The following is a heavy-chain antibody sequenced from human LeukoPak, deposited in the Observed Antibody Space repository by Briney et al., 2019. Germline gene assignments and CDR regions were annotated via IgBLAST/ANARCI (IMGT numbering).Heavy chain of an antibody. CDR1: GYTFPSYD. Sequence: GASVKVSCKASGYTFPSYDINWVRQATGQGLEWMGWMNPNSGNTGYAQQFQGRVTMTRNTSMNTAYMELSSLRSEDTAVYYCARALGGSSGGYYGMDVWGQGTTVTVSS. D-gene: IGHD3-16*01. CDR2: MNPNSGNT. V-gene: IGHV1-8*01. CDR3: ARALGGSSGGYYGMDV. J-gene: IGHJ6*02.